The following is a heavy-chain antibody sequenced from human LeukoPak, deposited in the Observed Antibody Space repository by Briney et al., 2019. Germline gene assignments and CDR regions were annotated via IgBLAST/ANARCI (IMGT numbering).Heavy chain of an antibody. J-gene: IGHJ4*02. V-gene: IGHV3-30-3*01. CDR3: ARGSGSFRTIYFDY. Sequence: GRSLRLSCAASGFTFSSYAMHWVRQAPGKGLEWVAVISYDGSNKYYADSVKGRFTISRDNSKNMLYLQMNSLRAEDTAVYYCARGSGSFRTIYFDYWGQGTLVTVSS. D-gene: IGHD1-26*01. CDR1: GFTFSSYA. CDR2: ISYDGSNK.